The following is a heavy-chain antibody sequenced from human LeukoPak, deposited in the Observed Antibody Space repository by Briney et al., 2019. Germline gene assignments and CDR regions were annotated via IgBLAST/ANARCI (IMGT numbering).Heavy chain of an antibody. CDR2: INHSGST. CDR3: ARGLGRRQLLRFDY. J-gene: IGHJ4*02. V-gene: IGHV4-34*01. Sequence: SETLSLTCAVYGGSFSGYYWSWIRQPPGKGLEWIGEINHSGSTNYNPSLKSRVTISVDTSKNQFSLKLSSVTAADTAVYYCARGLGRRQLLRFDYWGQGTLVTVSS. D-gene: IGHD2-2*01. CDR1: GGSFSGYY.